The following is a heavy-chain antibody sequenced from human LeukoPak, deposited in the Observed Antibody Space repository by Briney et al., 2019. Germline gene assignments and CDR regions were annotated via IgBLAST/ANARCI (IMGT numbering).Heavy chain of an antibody. CDR3: ARAWGSSWYWWFDP. D-gene: IGHD6-13*01. Sequence: PSETLSLTCTVSGGSISSGDYYWSWIRQPPGKGLEWIGYIYYSGSTYYNPSLKSRVTISVDTSKNQFSLKLSSVTAADTAVYYCARAWGSSWYWWFDPWGQGTLVTVSS. CDR2: IYYSGST. J-gene: IGHJ5*02. V-gene: IGHV4-30-4*01. CDR1: GGSISSGDYY.